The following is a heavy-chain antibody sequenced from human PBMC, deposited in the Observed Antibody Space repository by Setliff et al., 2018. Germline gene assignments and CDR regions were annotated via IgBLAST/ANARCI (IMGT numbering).Heavy chain of an antibody. CDR2: IYPGDSDT. V-gene: IGHV5-51*01. CDR1: GYNFANYW. Sequence: GESLKISCRASGYNFANYWIGWVRQMPGKGLEWMGIIYPGDSDTRCSPSFQGQVTISADKSISTAYLQWSSLKASDTAMYYCARVTPDYYYYYGMDVWGQGTTVTVSS. D-gene: IGHD5-18*01. CDR3: ARVTPDYYYYYGMDV. J-gene: IGHJ6*02.